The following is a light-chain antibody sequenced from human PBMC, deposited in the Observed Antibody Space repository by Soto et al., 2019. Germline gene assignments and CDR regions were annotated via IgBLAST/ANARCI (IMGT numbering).Light chain of an antibody. CDR3: QSYDTSLSGFHV. CDR2: GNS. Sequence: QSVLTQPPSVSGAPGQRVTISCTGSSSNIGAPYDVHWYQQLPGTAPKLLIYGNSNRPSGVPDRFSGSKSGTSASLAITGLQAEDEADYYCQSYDTSLSGFHVFGTGTKVTVL. V-gene: IGLV1-40*01. J-gene: IGLJ1*01. CDR1: SSNIGAPYD.